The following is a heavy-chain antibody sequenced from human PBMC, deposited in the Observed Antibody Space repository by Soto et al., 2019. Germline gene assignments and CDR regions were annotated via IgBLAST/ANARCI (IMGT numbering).Heavy chain of an antibody. J-gene: IGHJ4*02. CDR3: VKEVEGGWYYFDY. CDR2: ISDSDGSK. Sequence: EVQLLESGGGLVQPGGSLTLSCAASGFTFSTYAMTWVRQAPGKGLEWVSTISDSDGSKYYADSVTGRCTISRHNSKNTVYLQMNILRAEKSAVYYSVKEVEGGWYYFDYWGQGTLVTVSS. V-gene: IGHV3-23*01. D-gene: IGHD2-15*01. CDR1: GFTFSTYA.